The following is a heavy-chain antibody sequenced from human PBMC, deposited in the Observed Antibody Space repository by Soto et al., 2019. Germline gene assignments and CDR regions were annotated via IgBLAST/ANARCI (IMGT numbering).Heavy chain of an antibody. V-gene: IGHV1-18*01. CDR1: GYTFTSYG. CDR2: ISAYNGNT. CDR3: ARTVDGMTTVTTDYYYGMDV. Sequence: QVQLVQSGAEVKKPGASVKVSCKASGYTFTSYGISWVRQAPGQGLEWMGWISAYNGNTNYAQKLQGRVTMTTDTSTSTVYMELRSLRSDDTAVYYCARTVDGMTTVTTDYYYGMDVWGQGTTVTVSS. D-gene: IGHD4-17*01. J-gene: IGHJ6*02.